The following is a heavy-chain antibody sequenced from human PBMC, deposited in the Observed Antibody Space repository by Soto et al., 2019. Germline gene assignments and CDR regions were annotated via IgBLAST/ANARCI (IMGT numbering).Heavy chain of an antibody. CDR2: IYYSGST. Sequence: SETLSLTCTVSGGSISYYYWSWIRQPPGKELEWIGSIYYSGSTNYNPSLKSRVTISVDTSKNQFSLKLSSATAADTAVYYCARDQVPPAHLRWFDPWGQGTRVTVSS. CDR1: GGSISYYY. CDR3: ARDQVPPAHLRWFDP. J-gene: IGHJ5*02. V-gene: IGHV4-59*01. D-gene: IGHD2-2*01.